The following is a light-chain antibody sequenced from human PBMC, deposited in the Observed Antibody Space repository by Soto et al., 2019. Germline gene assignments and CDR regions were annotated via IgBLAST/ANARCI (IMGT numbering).Light chain of an antibody. Sequence: TQSPANLSVSPGDRATLSYRASQSVSSSDLAWYQQKPGQAPRLLISGASNRATGTPDRFSGSGSGTDFTLTITSLEPEDFPVFYCHQYGISPPTFGQGTKVDIK. J-gene: IGKJ1*01. V-gene: IGKV3-20*01. CDR2: GAS. CDR1: QSVSSSD. CDR3: HQYGISPPT.